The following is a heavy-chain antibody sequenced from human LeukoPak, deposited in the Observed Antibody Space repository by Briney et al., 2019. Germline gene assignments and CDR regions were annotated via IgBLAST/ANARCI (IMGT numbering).Heavy chain of an antibody. CDR1: GYSISSGYY. Sequence: SETLSLTCTVSGYSISSGYYWSWIRQPPGKELEWIGYIYESGSTDYNPSPRSRVTISRDTSKNQVSLKLTSVTTADTAVYYCARDRYDHDSSGYYEFWGQGTLVTVSS. J-gene: IGHJ4*02. CDR2: IYESGST. CDR3: ARDRYDHDSSGYYEF. V-gene: IGHV4-61*01. D-gene: IGHD3-22*01.